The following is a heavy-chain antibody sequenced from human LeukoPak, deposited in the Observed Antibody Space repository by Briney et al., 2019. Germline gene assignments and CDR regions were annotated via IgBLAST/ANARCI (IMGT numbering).Heavy chain of an antibody. Sequence: PSETLSLTCTVSGGSISSYYWSWIRQPPGKGLEWIGYIYYSGSTNYNPSLKSRVAISVDTSKNQFSLKLSSVTAADTAVYYCARLYDSSGYGYFDYWGQGTLVTVSS. CDR3: ARLYDSSGYGYFDY. J-gene: IGHJ4*02. CDR2: IYYSGST. D-gene: IGHD3-22*01. CDR1: GGSISSYY. V-gene: IGHV4-59*08.